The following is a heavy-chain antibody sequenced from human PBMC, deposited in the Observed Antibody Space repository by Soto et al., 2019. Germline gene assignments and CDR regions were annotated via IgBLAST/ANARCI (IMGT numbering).Heavy chain of an antibody. V-gene: IGHV1-69*13. J-gene: IGHJ6*02. CDR1: GGTFSSYA. Sequence: SVKVSCKASGGTFSSYAISWVRQAPGQGLEWMGGIIPIFGTANYAQKFQGRVTITADESTSTAYMELSSLRSEDTAVYYCARGSITGTTLLYYYGMDVWGPGTTVTVSS. CDR3: ARGSITGTTLLYYYGMDV. CDR2: IIPIFGTA. D-gene: IGHD1-7*01.